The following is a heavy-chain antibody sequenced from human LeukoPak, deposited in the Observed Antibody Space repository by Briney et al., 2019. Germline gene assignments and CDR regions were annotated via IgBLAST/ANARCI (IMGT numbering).Heavy chain of an antibody. D-gene: IGHD6-19*01. Sequence: SVKVSCKASGGTFISYAISWVRQAPGQGVEWMGGIIPIFGTANYAQKFQGRVTITADESTSTAYMELSSLRSEDTAVYYCAREGDLAVAGMIFLNWFDPWGQGTLVTVSS. J-gene: IGHJ5*02. CDR1: GGTFISYA. CDR2: IIPIFGTA. CDR3: AREGDLAVAGMIFLNWFDP. V-gene: IGHV1-69*13.